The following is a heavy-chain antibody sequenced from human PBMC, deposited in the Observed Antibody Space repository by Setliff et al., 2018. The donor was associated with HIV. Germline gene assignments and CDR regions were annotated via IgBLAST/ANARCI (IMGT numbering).Heavy chain of an antibody. V-gene: IGHV4-38-2*02. J-gene: IGHJ4*02. D-gene: IGHD1-20*01. CDR2: TYHSGST. CDR3: ARDSITGTTPAFDY. Sequence: ETLSLTCTVSGYSISSGYYWGWIRQPPGKGLEWIGSTYHSGSTYYNPSLKSRVTISVDTSKNQFSLKLSSVTAADTAVYYCARDSITGTTPAFDYWGQGTLVTVSS. CDR1: GYSISSGYY.